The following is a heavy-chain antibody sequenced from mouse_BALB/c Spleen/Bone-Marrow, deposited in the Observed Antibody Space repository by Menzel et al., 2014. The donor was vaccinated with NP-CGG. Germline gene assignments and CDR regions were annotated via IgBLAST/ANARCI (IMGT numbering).Heavy chain of an antibody. Sequence: EVKLMESGGGLVQPGGSLRLSCATSGFTFTDYYMNWVRQPPGKALEWLGFIRNKANGYTTEYSASVKGRFTISGDNSQSILYLQMNTLRAEDSATYYCARDMGGLLFDYWGQGTTLTVSS. D-gene: IGHD2-3*01. J-gene: IGHJ2*01. CDR3: ARDMGGLLFDY. CDR2: IRNKANGYTT. V-gene: IGHV7-3*02. CDR1: GFTFTDYY.